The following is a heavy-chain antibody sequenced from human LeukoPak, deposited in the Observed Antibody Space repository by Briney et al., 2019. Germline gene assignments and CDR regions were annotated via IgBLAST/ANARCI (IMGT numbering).Heavy chain of an antibody. V-gene: IGHV1-24*01. CDR2: FDPEDGET. J-gene: IGHJ5*02. CDR1: GYTLTELS. CDR3: ARDLIPGCSSTSCSNWFDP. Sequence: GASVKVSCKVSGYTLTELSMHWVRQAPGKGLEWMGGFDPEDGETIYAQKFQGRVTMTEDTSTDTAYMELSSLRSEDTAVYYCARDLIPGCSSTSCSNWFDPWGQGTLVTVSS. D-gene: IGHD2-2*01.